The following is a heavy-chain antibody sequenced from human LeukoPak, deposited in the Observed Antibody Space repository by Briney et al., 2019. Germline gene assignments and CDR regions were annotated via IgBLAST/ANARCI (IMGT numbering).Heavy chain of an antibody. D-gene: IGHD4-23*01. CDR3: ARGLMTTVVTPGY. Sequence: KPSETLSLTCTVSGGTISSGTYSWVWIRQPPGKGLEWIGSFYSSGSTFYNSSLKSRVTISIDTSKNHFSLKLSSVTAADTAVYYCARGLMTTVVTPGYWGQGTLVTVSS. V-gene: IGHV4-39*02. CDR2: FYSSGST. CDR1: GGTISSGTYS. J-gene: IGHJ4*02.